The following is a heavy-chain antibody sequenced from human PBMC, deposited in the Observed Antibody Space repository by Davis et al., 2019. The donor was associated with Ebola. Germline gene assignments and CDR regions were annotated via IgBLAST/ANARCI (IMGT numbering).Heavy chain of an antibody. Sequence: GESLKISCVASGFTFNNYAMSWVRQAPGKGLEWVSAISGSGGSTYYADSVKGRFTISRDNSKNTLYLQMNSLRAEDTAVYYCAKNYGYWGYYFDYWGQGTLVTVSS. J-gene: IGHJ4*02. CDR1: GFTFNNYA. D-gene: IGHD2-8*02. V-gene: IGHV3-23*01. CDR3: AKNYGYWGYYFDY. CDR2: ISGSGGST.